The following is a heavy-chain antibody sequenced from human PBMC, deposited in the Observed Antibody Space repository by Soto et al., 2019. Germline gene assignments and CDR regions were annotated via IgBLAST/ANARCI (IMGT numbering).Heavy chain of an antibody. CDR2: IRSKANSYAT. CDR3: TRLTQGADLYYYYGMDV. V-gene: IGHV3-73*01. Sequence: EVQLVESGGGLVQPGGSLKLSCAASGFTFSGSAMHWVRQASGKGLEWVGRIRSKANSYATAYAASVKGRFTISRDDSKNTAYLQMNSLKPEDTAVYYCTRLTQGADLYYYYGMDVWGQGTTVTVSS. CDR1: GFTFSGSA. D-gene: IGHD1-20*01. J-gene: IGHJ6*02.